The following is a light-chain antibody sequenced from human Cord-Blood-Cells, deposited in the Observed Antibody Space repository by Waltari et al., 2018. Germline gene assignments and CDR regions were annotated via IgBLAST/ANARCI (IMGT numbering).Light chain of an antibody. J-gene: IGLJ1*01. CDR1: SSDVGGYNY. Sequence: QSALTQPASVFGSPGQSITISCTGTSSDVGGYNYVSWYQQHPGKAPKLMIYDVINRPSGVSNRFSGSKSGNTASLTISGLQAEDEADYYCSSYTSSSTYVFGTGTKVTVL. CDR2: DVI. CDR3: SSYTSSSTYV. V-gene: IGLV2-14*03.